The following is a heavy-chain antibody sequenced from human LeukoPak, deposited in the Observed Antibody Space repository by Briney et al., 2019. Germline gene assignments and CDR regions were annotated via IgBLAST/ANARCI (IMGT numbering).Heavy chain of an antibody. D-gene: IGHD1-1*01. V-gene: IGHV3-7*01. CDR3: ARNLAYNAFDI. J-gene: IGHJ3*02. CDR1: RFTFSSSW. CDR2: IKEDGSQK. Sequence: PGGSLRLSCAASRFTFSSSWMTWARQPLGKGLEYVANIKEDGSQKYYEDSVKGRFTISRDNVKNSLYLQMDSLRAEDTAVYFCARNLAYNAFDIWGQGTVVTVSS.